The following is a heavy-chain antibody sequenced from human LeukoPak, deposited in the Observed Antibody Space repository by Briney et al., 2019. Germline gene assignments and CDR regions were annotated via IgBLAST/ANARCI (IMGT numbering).Heavy chain of an antibody. CDR2: IYSGGST. J-gene: IGHJ6*04. D-gene: IGHD6-19*01. V-gene: IGHV3-53*01. Sequence: RGSLRLSCAASGFTVSSNYMSWVRQAPGKGLEWVSVIYSGGSTYYADSVKGRFTISRDNSKNTLYLQMNSLRAEDTAVYYCARFRSSGWTYYYYYYGMDVWGKGTTVTVSS. CDR3: ARFRSSGWTYYYYYYGMDV. CDR1: GFTVSSNY.